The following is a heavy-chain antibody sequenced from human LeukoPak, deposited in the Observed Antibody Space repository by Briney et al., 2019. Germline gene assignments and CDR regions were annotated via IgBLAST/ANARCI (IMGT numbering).Heavy chain of an antibody. CDR2: IIPIFGTA. J-gene: IGHJ4*02. CDR3: ARGRANCSSTSCPLGGIDY. Sequence: ASVKVSCKASGGTFSSYAISWVRQAPGQGLEWMGGIIPIFGTANYAQKFQGRVTITTDESTSTAYMELSSLRPEDTAVYYCARGRANCSSTSCPLGGIDYWGQGTLVTVSS. CDR1: GGTFSSYA. V-gene: IGHV1-69*05. D-gene: IGHD2-2*01.